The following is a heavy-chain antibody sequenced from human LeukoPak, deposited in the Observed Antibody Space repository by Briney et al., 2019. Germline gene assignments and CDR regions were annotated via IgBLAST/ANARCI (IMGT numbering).Heavy chain of an antibody. J-gene: IGHJ6*02. CDR1: GYTFTIYY. CDR3: ARSVTMVRSYYQYYGMDV. CDR2: INPTGGST. Sequence: GASVKVSCKASGYTFTIYYMHWVRQAPGQGLEWMGIINPTGGSTSYAQRFQGRVTITRDTSTSTVYMELYSLRSEDTAVYYCARSVTMVRSYYQYYGMDVWGQGTTVTVSS. V-gene: IGHV1-46*01. D-gene: IGHD3-10*01.